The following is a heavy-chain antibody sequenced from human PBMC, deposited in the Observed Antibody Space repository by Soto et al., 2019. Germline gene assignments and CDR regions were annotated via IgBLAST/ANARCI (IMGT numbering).Heavy chain of an antibody. CDR3: ARDLGDYGDYGFDY. Sequence: SETLSLTCTASGGSISGYFGSWIRQPVGKGLEWIGRIYTSGSTNYNPSLKSRITMSVDTSNNQVFLKLSSVTAADTAVYYCARDLGDYGDYGFDYWGQGILVTVSS. V-gene: IGHV4-4*07. J-gene: IGHJ4*02. D-gene: IGHD4-17*01. CDR1: GGSISGYF. CDR2: IYTSGST.